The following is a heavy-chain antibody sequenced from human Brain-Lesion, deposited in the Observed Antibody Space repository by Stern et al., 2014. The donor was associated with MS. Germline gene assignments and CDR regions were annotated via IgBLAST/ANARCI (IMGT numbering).Heavy chain of an antibody. V-gene: IGHV1-2*04. D-gene: IGHD3-22*01. CDR2: INPKSGGK. Sequence: VQLVESGAEVKKPGASVKVSCKASGYTFTGYYMHWVRQAPGQGLEWVGWINPKSGGKNYAQKFQGWVTMTRDTSINTAYMELSRLRSDDTAVYYCATYYYDSTGYNDFWGQGTLVTVSS. CDR3: ATYYYDSTGYNDF. J-gene: IGHJ4*02. CDR1: GYTFTGYY.